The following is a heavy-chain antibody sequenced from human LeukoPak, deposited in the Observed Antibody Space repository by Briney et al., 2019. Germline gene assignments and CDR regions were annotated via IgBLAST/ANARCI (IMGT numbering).Heavy chain of an antibody. V-gene: IGHV4-39*02. CDR1: GDSISLSFYY. D-gene: IGHD5-24*01. J-gene: IGHJ4*02. Sequence: PSETLSLTCSVSGDSISLSFYYWGWIRQPPGKALVWIGSVYYSGTTSYNPSLKSRVTLSVDMSKNHFSLRLRPVTAAATAVYYCARGVEMATTIPPHPGPHFDYWGQGTLVTVSS. CDR2: VYYSGTT. CDR3: ARGVEMATTIPPHPGPHFDY.